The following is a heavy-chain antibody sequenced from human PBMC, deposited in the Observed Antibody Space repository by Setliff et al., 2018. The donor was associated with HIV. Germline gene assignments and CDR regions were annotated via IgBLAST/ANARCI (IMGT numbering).Heavy chain of an antibody. J-gene: IGHJ3*02. D-gene: IGHD3-22*01. V-gene: IGHV1-58*02. CDR1: GFSFISSA. CDR2: IVVDSGNT. Sequence: SVKVSCKASGFSFISSAMQWVRQARGQRLEWIGWIVVDSGNTNYAQKFQERVTITRDMSTSTAYMEPSSLRSEDTAVYYCAALYYDSSGYYPGAFDIWGQGTMVTVSS. CDR3: AALYYDSSGYYPGAFDI.